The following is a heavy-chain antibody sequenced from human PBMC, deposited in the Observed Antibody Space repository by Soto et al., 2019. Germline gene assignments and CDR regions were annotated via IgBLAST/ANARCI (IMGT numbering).Heavy chain of an antibody. Sequence: QITLKESGPTLVKPTQTLTLTCTFSGFSLSTSGVGVGWIRQPPGKALEWLALIYWDDDKRYSPSLKSRLTITKDTSKDQVVLTMTNMDPVDTATYYCAHSDIVVVPAPPLPPHIRAFDPWGQGTLVTVSS. J-gene: IGHJ5*02. D-gene: IGHD2-2*01. V-gene: IGHV2-5*02. CDR1: GFSLSTSGVG. CDR3: AHSDIVVVPAPPLPPHIRAFDP. CDR2: IYWDDDK.